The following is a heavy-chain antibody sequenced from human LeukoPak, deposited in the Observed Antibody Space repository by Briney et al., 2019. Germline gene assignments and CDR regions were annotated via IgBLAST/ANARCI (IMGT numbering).Heavy chain of an antibody. CDR2: VLTSGTA. CDR3: TRVSYFAFWSKSYSSPPGDAFDI. Sequence: SETLSLTCSLSRGSIRSSSWTWIRQPAGKGLEWIGLVLTSGTAIYNPSLKSRVTMSLDTSKSQFSLNVTSVTAADTAVYYCTRVSYFAFWSKSYSSPPGDAFDIWGQGTMVIVSS. V-gene: IGHV4-4*07. CDR1: RGSIRSSS. J-gene: IGHJ3*02. D-gene: IGHD3-3*01.